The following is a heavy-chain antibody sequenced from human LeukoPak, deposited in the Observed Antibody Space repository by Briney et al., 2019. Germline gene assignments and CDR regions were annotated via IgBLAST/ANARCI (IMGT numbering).Heavy chain of an antibody. D-gene: IGHD1-20*01. CDR2: INHSGST. J-gene: IGHJ4*02. Sequence: SETLSLTCAVYGGSFSGYYWSWIRQPPGKGLEWIGEINHSGSTNYNPSLKSRVTISVDTSKNLFSLKLSSVTAADTAVYYCARDTGIAGSISIDYWGQGTLVTVSS. CDR3: ARDTGIAGSISIDY. CDR1: GGSFSGYY. V-gene: IGHV4-34*01.